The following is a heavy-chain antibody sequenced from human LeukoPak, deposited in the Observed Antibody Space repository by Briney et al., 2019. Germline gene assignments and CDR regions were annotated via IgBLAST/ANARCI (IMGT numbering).Heavy chain of an antibody. CDR3: AKHYGASGFDL. Sequence: GGSLRLSCAASGFTFDDYAMHWVRQAPGKGLEWVSGISWNSGSIGYADSEKGRFTISRDNAKNSLYLQMNSLRAEDTALYYCAKHYGASGFDLWGRGPLVTVSS. V-gene: IGHV3-9*01. J-gene: IGHJ2*01. CDR1: GFTFDDYA. CDR2: ISWNSGSI. D-gene: IGHD4-17*01.